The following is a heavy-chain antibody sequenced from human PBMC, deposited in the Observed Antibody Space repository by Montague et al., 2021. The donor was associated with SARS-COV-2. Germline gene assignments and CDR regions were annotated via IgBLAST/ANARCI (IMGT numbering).Heavy chain of an antibody. CDR2: IYYRGTA. Sequence: SETLSLTCSILVSCNTSSYRRSTRLPSRNTLESIGVIYYRGTANYNPSLKSRVTISVDTSKNQFSLKVRSVTAADTAVYYCARLVGGRGTRFDPWGQGTLVTVSS. V-gene: IGHV4-59*12. J-gene: IGHJ5*02. CDR1: VSCNTSSY. D-gene: IGHD1-14*01. CDR3: ARLVGGRGTRFDP.